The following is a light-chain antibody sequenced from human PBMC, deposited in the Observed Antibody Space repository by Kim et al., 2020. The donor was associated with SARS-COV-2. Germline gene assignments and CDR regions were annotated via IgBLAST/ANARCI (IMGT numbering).Light chain of an antibody. CDR2: WAS. CDR3: QQYYSTPYT. J-gene: IGKJ2*01. CDR1: QSVLYSSNNKNY. Sequence: RATINCKSRQSVLYSSNNKNYLAWYQQKPGQPPKRLIYWASTREAGVPDRFSGSGSGTDFTLTISSLQAEDVAVYYCQQYYSTPYTFGQGTKLEI. V-gene: IGKV4-1*01.